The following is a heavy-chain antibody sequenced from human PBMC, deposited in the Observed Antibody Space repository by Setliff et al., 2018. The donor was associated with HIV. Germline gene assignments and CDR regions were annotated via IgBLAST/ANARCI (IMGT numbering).Heavy chain of an antibody. D-gene: IGHD6-13*01. CDR2: VYYTTGST. V-gene: IGHV4-39*01. Sequence: NPSETLSLTCTVSGASISSSNLYWGWIRQTPGKGLEWIGSVYYTTGSTYYNPSLKSRVTIAVDSSKNQFSLKLTSVTVADTAVYYCASPLSSTWSRGYVDVWGNGTTVTVSS. J-gene: IGHJ6*04. CDR3: ASPLSSTWSRGYVDV. CDR1: GASISSSNLY.